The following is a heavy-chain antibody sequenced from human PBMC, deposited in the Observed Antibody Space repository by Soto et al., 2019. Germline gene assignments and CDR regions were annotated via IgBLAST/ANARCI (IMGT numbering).Heavy chain of an antibody. D-gene: IGHD6-19*01. CDR3: SMSIGWSNYNDFDL. CDR2: ISYRGST. J-gene: IGHJ5*02. CDR1: GGSISSTTFY. Sequence: SETLSLTCSFSGGSISSTTFYCGWIRQPPRQGLELIGSISYRGSTSYNPSLKSRVTISVDTSKNQFSLRLTSVTAADTAVYYCSMSIGWSNYNDFDLWRQGTLVTVS. V-gene: IGHV4-39*01.